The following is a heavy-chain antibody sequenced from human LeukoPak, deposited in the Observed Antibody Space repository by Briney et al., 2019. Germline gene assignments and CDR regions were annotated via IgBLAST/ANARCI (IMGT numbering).Heavy chain of an antibody. J-gene: IGHJ6*02. CDR2: INHSGST. CDR1: GGSFSGYY. CDR3: ARGYCSSTSCYLGPNYYGMDV. Sequence: SETLSLTCAVYGGSFSGYYWSWIRQPPGKGLEWIGEINHSGSTNYNPSLKSRVTISVDTSKNQFSLKLSSVTAADTAVYYCARGYCSSTSCYLGPNYYGMDVWGPGTTVTVSS. D-gene: IGHD2-2*01. V-gene: IGHV4-34*01.